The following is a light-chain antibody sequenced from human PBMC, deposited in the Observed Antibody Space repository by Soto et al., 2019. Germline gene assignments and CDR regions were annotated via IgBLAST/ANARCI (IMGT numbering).Light chain of an antibody. Sequence: EIVLTQSPGTLSLSPGERSTLSCRTSQSVSNNYLAWYQQRPGQAPRVLIFGASRRATGIPDRFSGSGSGTDFTLTISRLEPEDSAVYYCQQYASSPRTFGQGTKVDIK. CDR1: QSVSNNY. V-gene: IGKV3-20*01. J-gene: IGKJ1*01. CDR2: GAS. CDR3: QQYASSPRT.